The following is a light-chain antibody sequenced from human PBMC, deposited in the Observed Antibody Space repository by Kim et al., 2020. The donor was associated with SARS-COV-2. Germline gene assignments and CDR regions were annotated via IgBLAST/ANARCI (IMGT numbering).Light chain of an antibody. V-gene: IGLV2-8*01. CDR2: EVS. CDR1: SSDVGGYNS. J-gene: IGLJ1*01. CDR3: SSYAGSNIYV. Sequence: GQSVTISCTGTSSDVGGYNSVSWYQQHPGKAPKLMIYEVSKRPSGVPDRFSGSKSGNTASLTVSGLQAEDEADYYCSSYAGSNIYVFGTGTKVTVL.